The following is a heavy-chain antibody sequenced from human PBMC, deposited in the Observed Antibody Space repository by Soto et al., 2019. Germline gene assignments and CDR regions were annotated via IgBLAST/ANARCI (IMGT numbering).Heavy chain of an antibody. CDR1: VFTCISYE. CDR3: ARSSTLRYHGLEV. D-gene: IGHD3-10*01. CDR2: ISYDGGKK. V-gene: IGHV3-30-3*01. J-gene: IGHJ6*01. Sequence: PVVSLRLSCSSSVFTCISYEMHLFRQAPGKGLEWVAIISYDGGKKYYADSVKGRFTMSRDNSKNKMDLQMDSLRVWDTAVYYCARSSTLRYHGLEVWGQGTTVNVSS.